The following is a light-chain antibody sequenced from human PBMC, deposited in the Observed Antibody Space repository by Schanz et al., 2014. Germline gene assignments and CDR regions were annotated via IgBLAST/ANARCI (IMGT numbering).Light chain of an antibody. Sequence: QSALTQPPSASGSPGQSVTISCTGTSSDVGGYKYVSWYQQHPGKAPKLMIFEVSKRPSGVPDRFTGSKSGNTASLTVSGLQAEDEGDYYCQSYDNNLRGVFGGGTKLTVL. CDR1: SSDVGGYKY. CDR2: EVS. V-gene: IGLV2-8*01. CDR3: QSYDNNLRGV. J-gene: IGLJ3*02.